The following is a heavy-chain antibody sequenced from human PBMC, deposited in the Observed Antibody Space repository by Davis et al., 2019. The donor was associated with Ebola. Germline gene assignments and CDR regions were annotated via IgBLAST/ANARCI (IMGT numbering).Heavy chain of an antibody. D-gene: IGHD3-3*01. CDR2: IRSSGSII. Sequence: PGGSLRLSCEVSGFTFSDYYMSWVRQAPGKGLEWVSYIRSSGSIIYSADSVKGRFTISRDNAKASLFLQMNSLRVENTAVYYCARVRGIFGHYYMDVWGKGTTVTVSS. CDR1: GFTFSDYY. CDR3: ARVRGIFGHYYMDV. V-gene: IGHV3-11*04. J-gene: IGHJ6*03.